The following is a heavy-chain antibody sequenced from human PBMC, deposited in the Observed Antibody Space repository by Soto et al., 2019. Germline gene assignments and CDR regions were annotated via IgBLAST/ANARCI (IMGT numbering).Heavy chain of an antibody. CDR1: GGTFSSYA. CDR3: ARGDGIAVAGTRFSHFDY. J-gene: IGHJ4*02. CDR2: IIPIFGTA. Sequence: QVQLVQSGAEVKKPGSSVKVSCKASGGTFSSYAISWVRQAPGQGLEWMGGIIPIFGTANFAQKFQGRVTITADESTSTAYMELSSLRSEDTAVYYCARGDGIAVAGTRFSHFDYWGQGTLVTVSS. V-gene: IGHV1-69*01. D-gene: IGHD6-19*01.